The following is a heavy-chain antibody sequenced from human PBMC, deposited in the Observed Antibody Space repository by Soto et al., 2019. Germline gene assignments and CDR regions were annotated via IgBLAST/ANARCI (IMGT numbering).Heavy chain of an antibody. CDR2: ISGSGGST. CDR3: AKREGVVVPAAMQYYYYYFMDF. J-gene: IGHJ6*03. Sequence: GGSLRLSCAASGFTFSSYAMSWVRQAPGKGLEWVSAISGSGGSTYYADSVKGRFTISRDNSKNTLYLQMNSLRAEDTAVYYCAKREGVVVPAAMQYYYYYFMDFWGKGTTVTVSS. D-gene: IGHD2-2*01. CDR1: GFTFSSYA. V-gene: IGHV3-23*01.